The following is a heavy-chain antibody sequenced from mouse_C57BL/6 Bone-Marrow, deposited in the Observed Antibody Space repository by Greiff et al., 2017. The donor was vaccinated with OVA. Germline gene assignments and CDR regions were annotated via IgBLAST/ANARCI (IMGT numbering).Heavy chain of an antibody. D-gene: IGHD2-4*01. V-gene: IGHV1-69*01. Sequence: QVQLQQPGAELVMPGASVKLSCKASGYTFTSYWMHWVKQRPGQGLEWIGEIDPSDSYTNYNQKFKGKSTLTVDKSSSTAYMQLSSLTSEDSAVYYCAREGKYDYDGPDDFDYWGQGTTLTVSS. CDR2: IDPSDSYT. CDR1: GYTFTSYW. CDR3: AREGKYDYDGPDDFDY. J-gene: IGHJ2*01.